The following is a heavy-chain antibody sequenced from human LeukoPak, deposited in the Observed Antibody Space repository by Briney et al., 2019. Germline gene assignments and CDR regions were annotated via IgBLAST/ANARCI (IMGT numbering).Heavy chain of an antibody. CDR3: ARDEYLWVVIQLGLFDY. D-gene: IGHD2-2*01. CDR2: ISSDGNNK. V-gene: IGHV3-30*03. Sequence: GRSLRLSCAASGFTFSSYGMHWVRQAPGKGLEWVAVISSDGNNKYYADSVKGRFTISRDNSKNTLYLQMNSLRAEDTAVYYCARDEYLWVVIQLGLFDYWGQGTLVTVSS. CDR1: GFTFSSYG. J-gene: IGHJ4*02.